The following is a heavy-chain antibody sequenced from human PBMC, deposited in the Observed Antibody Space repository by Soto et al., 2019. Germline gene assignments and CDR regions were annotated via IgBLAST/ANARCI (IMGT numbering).Heavy chain of an antibody. Sequence: QVQLVESGGGVVQPGRSLRLSCAASGFTFSSYGMHWVRQAPGKGLEWVAVISYDGSNKYYADSVKGRFTISRDNSKNTLYLQMNSLRAEDTAVYYCAKDYDFWSGYYWAASYFDYWGQGTLVTVSS. V-gene: IGHV3-30*18. D-gene: IGHD3-3*01. CDR2: ISYDGSNK. CDR1: GFTFSSYG. J-gene: IGHJ4*02. CDR3: AKDYDFWSGYYWAASYFDY.